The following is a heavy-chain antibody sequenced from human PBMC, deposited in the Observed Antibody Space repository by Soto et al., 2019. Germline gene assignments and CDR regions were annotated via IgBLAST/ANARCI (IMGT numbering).Heavy chain of an antibody. CDR1: GFTFSTYW. Sequence: GGSLRLSCADSGFTFSTYWMHWFRQAPGKGLVWVSRINPDGSVTTYADSVKGRFTISRDNAKNTLYLQMNSLRAEDTAVYFCSRDTYGREDYWGQGTLVTVSS. V-gene: IGHV3-74*01. J-gene: IGHJ4*02. D-gene: IGHD4-17*01. CDR2: INPDGSVT. CDR3: SRDTYGREDY.